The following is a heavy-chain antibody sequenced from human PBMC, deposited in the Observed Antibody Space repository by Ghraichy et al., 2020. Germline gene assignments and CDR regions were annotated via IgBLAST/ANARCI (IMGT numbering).Heavy chain of an antibody. Sequence: GGSLRLSCVASGFTFSSYAMHWVRQAPGKGLEWVAVISYDGSNEYYADSVKGRFTISRDDSKYTLYLQMNSLRAEDTAVYYCAKWGTYYDFWSGYSPVGQRNYFDYWGQGTLVTVSS. V-gene: IGHV3-30*18. CDR3: AKWGTYYDFWSGYSPVGQRNYFDY. CDR1: GFTFSSYA. CDR2: ISYDGSNE. J-gene: IGHJ4*02. D-gene: IGHD3-3*01.